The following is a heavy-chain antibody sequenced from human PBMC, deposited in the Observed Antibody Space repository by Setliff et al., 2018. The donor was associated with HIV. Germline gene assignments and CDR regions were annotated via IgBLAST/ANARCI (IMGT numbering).Heavy chain of an antibody. CDR1: GFKFDDYG. D-gene: IGHD6-19*01. CDR3: AKAGGGGWFAMNL. CDR2: LNWRGDDT. J-gene: IGHJ5*02. Sequence: GGSLRLSCAASGFKFDDYGMSWVRQAPGKGLEWVSGLNWRGDDTGYADSVEGRFTISRDNAQNSVYLQMNNLRAEDTAFYYCAKAGGGGWFAMNLWGQGTLVTVSS. V-gene: IGHV3-20*04.